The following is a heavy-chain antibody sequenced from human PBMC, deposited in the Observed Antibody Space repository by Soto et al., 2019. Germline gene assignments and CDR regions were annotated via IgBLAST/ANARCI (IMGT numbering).Heavy chain of an antibody. CDR3: ARTYGSGSRGTFDI. CDR1: GGSFRPNY. Sequence: SETLSLTCSLSGGSFRPNYWSWIRQSPGKGLEWVGYIYFGGTTSYNPSLKSRVTISLETSKNEFSLRLNSVTAADTAVYYCARTYGSGSRGTFDIWGQGTMVTVSS. D-gene: IGHD3-10*01. V-gene: IGHV4-4*09. CDR2: IYFGGTT. J-gene: IGHJ3*02.